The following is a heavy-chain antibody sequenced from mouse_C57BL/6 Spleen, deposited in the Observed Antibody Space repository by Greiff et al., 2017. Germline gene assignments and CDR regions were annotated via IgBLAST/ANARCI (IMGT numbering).Heavy chain of an antibody. J-gene: IGHJ1*03. CDR3: AGRVYYDYDDWYFDV. D-gene: IGHD2-4*01. CDR1: GYTFTDYN. CDR2: INPNNGGT. Sequence: VQLKQSGPELVKPGASVKMSCKASGYTFTDYNMHWVKQSHGKSLEWIGYINPNNGGTSYNQKFKGKATLTVYKSSSTAYMELRSLTSEYSAVYDCAGRVYYDYDDWYFDVWGTGTTVTVSS. V-gene: IGHV1-22*01.